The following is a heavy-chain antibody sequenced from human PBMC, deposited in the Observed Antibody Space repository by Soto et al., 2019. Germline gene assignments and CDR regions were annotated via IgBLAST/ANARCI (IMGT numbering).Heavy chain of an antibody. D-gene: IGHD7-27*01. J-gene: IGHJ4*02. CDR3: ARGLGHDFDY. CDR1: GGSFSGYY. CDR2: INHSGST. V-gene: IGHV4-34*01. Sequence: SETLSLTCAVYGGSFSGYYWSWIRQPPGKGLEWIGEINHSGSTNYNPSLKSRVTISVDTSKNQFSLKLSSVTAADTAVYYCARGLGHDFDYWGQGTLVTVYS.